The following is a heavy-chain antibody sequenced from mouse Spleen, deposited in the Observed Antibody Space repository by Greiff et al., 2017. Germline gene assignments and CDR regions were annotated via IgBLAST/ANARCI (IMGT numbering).Heavy chain of an antibody. Sequence: QVQLQQPGAELVRPGSSVKLSCKASGYTFTSYWMDWVKQRPGQGLEWIGNIYPSDSETHYNQKFKDKATLTVDKSSSTAYMQLSSLTSEDSAVYYCARGGGSQGFYYFDYWGQGTTLTVSS. V-gene: IGHV1-61*01. J-gene: IGHJ2*01. CDR3: ARGGGSQGFYYFDY. CDR2: IYPSDSET. CDR1: GYTFTSYW.